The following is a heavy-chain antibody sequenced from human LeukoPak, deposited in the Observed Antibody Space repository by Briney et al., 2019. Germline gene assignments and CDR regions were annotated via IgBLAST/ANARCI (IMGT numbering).Heavy chain of an antibody. CDR1: GGSFSGCY. D-gene: IGHD2-21*02. Sequence: SETPSLTCAVYGGSFSGCYWSWIRQPPGKGLEWIGEINHSGSTNYNPSLTSRVTISVDTSKNQFSLNLSSVTAADTALYYCGRFSSAKYCGGDCNDYWGQGILVTVSS. J-gene: IGHJ4*02. CDR3: GRFSSAKYCGGDCNDY. CDR2: INHSGST. V-gene: IGHV4-34*01.